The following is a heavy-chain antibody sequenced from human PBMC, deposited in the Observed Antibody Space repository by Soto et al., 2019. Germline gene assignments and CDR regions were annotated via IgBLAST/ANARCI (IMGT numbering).Heavy chain of an antibody. CDR2: ISYDGSNK. CDR3: ARDRQYYYDSSGYYGFDY. V-gene: IGHV3-30-3*01. D-gene: IGHD3-22*01. CDR1: GFTFSSYA. Sequence: QVQLVESGGGVVQPGRSLRLSCAASGFTFSSYAMHWVRQAPGKGLEWVAVISYDGSNKYYADSVKGRFTISRDNSKNTLVLQMTSLRAEDTAVYYCARDRQYYYDSSGYYGFDYWGQGTLVTVSS. J-gene: IGHJ4*02.